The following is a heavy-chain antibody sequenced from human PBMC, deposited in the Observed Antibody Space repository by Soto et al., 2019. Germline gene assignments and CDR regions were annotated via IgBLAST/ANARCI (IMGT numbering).Heavy chain of an antibody. J-gene: IGHJ6*02. Sequence: QVQLVQSGAEVKKPGSPVKVSCKASGGTFSSYAISWVRQAPGQGLEWMGGIIPMFGTPNYAQQFQGRVTFTADESTSTAYMELSSLRSEDTAIYYCASPYCSSSSCYQSILDYYSYGVDVWGQGTTVTVSS. CDR1: GGTFSSYA. CDR2: IIPMFGTP. CDR3: ASPYCSSSSCYQSILDYYSYGVDV. D-gene: IGHD2-2*01. V-gene: IGHV1-69*01.